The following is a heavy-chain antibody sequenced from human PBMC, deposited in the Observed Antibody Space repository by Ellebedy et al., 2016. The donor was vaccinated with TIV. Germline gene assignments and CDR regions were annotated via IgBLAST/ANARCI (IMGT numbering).Heavy chain of an antibody. J-gene: IGHJ4*02. CDR1: GFSFTNYW. CDR2: LYPGNSDT. CDR3: ARLSGLKHHYDY. V-gene: IGHV5-51*04. D-gene: IGHD3-3*01. Sequence: KVSCXASGFSFTNYWIAWVRQMPGKGLEWMGVLYPGNSDTRYSPSFEGQVTISADMPSSTAYLQWSSLKTSDTAMYYCARLSGLKHHYDYWGQGTLVTVSS.